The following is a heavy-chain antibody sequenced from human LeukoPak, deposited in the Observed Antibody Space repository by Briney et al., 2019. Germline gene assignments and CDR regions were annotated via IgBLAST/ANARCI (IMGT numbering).Heavy chain of an antibody. J-gene: IGHJ4*02. D-gene: IGHD2-2*01. Sequence: PGGSLRLSCAASGFTFSSYDMHWVRQATGKGLEWVSAIGTAGDTYYPGSVKGRFTISRENAKNSLYLQMNSLRAGDTAVYYCARGVVPAAMGSEIDYWGQGTLVTVSS. CDR2: IGTAGDT. CDR1: GFTFSSYD. V-gene: IGHV3-13*01. CDR3: ARGVVPAAMGSEIDY.